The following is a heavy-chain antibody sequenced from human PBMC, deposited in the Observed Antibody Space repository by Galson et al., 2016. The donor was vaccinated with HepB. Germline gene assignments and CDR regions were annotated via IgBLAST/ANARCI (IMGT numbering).Heavy chain of an antibody. CDR2: FDPGDEAT. V-gene: IGHV1-24*01. CDR1: GYNFNEVA. CDR3: AARHQSSLEWFGEILQGKIDGFDV. Sequence: SVKVSCKVSGYNFNEVAVHWVRQAPGKGLEWMGGFDPGDEATIYSEKFRDRVSMTEDTSMNTVYMELRSLRSEDTAVYYCAARHQSSLEWFGEILQGKIDGFDVWGQGTTVTVSS. J-gene: IGHJ3*01. D-gene: IGHD3-10*01.